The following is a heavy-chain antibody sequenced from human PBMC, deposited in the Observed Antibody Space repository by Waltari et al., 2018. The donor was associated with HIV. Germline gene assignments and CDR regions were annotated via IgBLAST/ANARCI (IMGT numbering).Heavy chain of an antibody. CDR3: TKLTDSATTD. V-gene: IGHV3-23*01. CDR2: SGGIGATI. Sequence: EIQLLESGGGLVQPGGSLRLSCAASGFIFDNHGMSWVRQAPGKGLEWVSVSGGIGATIDYADSVKGRFTVSRDNSKNTLYLQMHSLRVEDTAVYYCTKLTDSATTDWGQGTPVTVSS. D-gene: IGHD1-26*01. CDR1: GFIFDNHG. J-gene: IGHJ4*02.